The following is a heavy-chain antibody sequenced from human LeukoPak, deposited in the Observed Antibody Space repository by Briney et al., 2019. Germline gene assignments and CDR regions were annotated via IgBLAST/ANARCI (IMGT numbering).Heavy chain of an antibody. CDR1: GYTFTAYY. Sequence: ASVKVSCKASGYTFTAYYIHWLRQAPGQGLEWMGIINPSGGSTSYPQKFQGRITMTRDTSTSTVYMELSSLRSEDTAVYYCARDTYYYDSSGYSYYFDYWGQGTLVTVSS. J-gene: IGHJ4*02. CDR3: ARDTYYYDSSGYSYYFDY. V-gene: IGHV1-46*01. CDR2: INPSGGST. D-gene: IGHD3-22*01.